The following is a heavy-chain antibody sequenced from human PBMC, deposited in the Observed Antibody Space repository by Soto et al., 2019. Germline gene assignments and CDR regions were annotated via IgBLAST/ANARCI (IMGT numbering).Heavy chain of an antibody. Sequence: EVQLVESGGGLVQPGRSLRLSCAASGFTFDDYAMHWVRQAPGKGLEWVSGISWNSGSIGYADPVKGRFTISRDNAKNSLYLQMNSLRAEDTALYYCAKDTYSSGWPSVSYFDYWGQGTLVTVSS. V-gene: IGHV3-9*01. CDR1: GFTFDDYA. CDR2: ISWNSGSI. CDR3: AKDTYSSGWPSVSYFDY. D-gene: IGHD6-19*01. J-gene: IGHJ4*02.